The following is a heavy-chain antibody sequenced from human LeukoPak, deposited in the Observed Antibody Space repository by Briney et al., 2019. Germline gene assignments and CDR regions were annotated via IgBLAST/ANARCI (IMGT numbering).Heavy chain of an antibody. D-gene: IGHD2-2*02. CDR3: ARVGCSSTSCYSNYYYYYMDV. CDR2: IYTSGST. V-gene: IGHV4-61*02. J-gene: IGHJ6*03. CDR1: GGSISSGSYY. Sequence: SETLSLTCTVSGGSISSGSYYWSWIRQLAGKGLEWIGRIYTSGSTNYNPSLKSRVTISVDTSKNQFSLKLSSVTAADTAVYYCARVGCSSTSCYSNYYYYYMDVWGKGTTVTVSS.